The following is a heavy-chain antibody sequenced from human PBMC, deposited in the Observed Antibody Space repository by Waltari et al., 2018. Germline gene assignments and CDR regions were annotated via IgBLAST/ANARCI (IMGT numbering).Heavy chain of an antibody. CDR3: VRLEDCSGPGGNCYSGDSFALDV. V-gene: IGHV4-34*02. D-gene: IGHD2-15*01. CDR2: INHNGNR. CDR1: GGSFSGYY. J-gene: IGHJ6*02. Sequence: QVQLPQWGAGQLQPSETLSLTCAVYGGSFSGYYWGWIRQPPGKGLEWIGEINHNGNRNHNPSLRSRITMLVDTSRSQFSLKVNSVTAADTAVYYCVRLEDCSGPGGNCYSGDSFALDVWGQGTTVTVSS.